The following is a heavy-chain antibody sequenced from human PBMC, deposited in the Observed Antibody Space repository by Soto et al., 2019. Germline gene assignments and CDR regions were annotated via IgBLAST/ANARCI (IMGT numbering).Heavy chain of an antibody. Sequence: GGSLRLSCAASGFSFSNYAMTWVRQAPGKGLQWVSAISRNGDSTYYADSVKGRFTISRDNSKNALFVQMNSLRAEDTAVYYCAKGAFAGYYYYGMDVWGQGTTVTVSS. J-gene: IGHJ6*02. CDR1: GFSFSNYA. D-gene: IGHD3-16*01. V-gene: IGHV3-23*01. CDR2: ISRNGDST. CDR3: AKGAFAGYYYYGMDV.